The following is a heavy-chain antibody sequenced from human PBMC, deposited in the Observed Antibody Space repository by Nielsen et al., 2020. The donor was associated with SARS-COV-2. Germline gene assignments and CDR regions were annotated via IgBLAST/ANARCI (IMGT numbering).Heavy chain of an antibody. CDR3: ARRFGAS. CDR1: GFTFSSYG. V-gene: IGHV3-30*03. CDR2: ISYDGSNK. D-gene: IGHD3-10*01. Sequence: GESLKISCAASGFTFSSYGMHWVRQAPGKGLEWVAVISYDGSNKYYADSVKGRFTISRDNAKNSLYLQMNSLRAEDTAVYYCARRFGASWGQGTLVTVSS. J-gene: IGHJ5*02.